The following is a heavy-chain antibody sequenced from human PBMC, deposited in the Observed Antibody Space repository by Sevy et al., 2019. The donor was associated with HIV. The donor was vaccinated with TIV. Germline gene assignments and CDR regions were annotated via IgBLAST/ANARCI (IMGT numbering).Heavy chain of an antibody. V-gene: IGHV3-7*01. Sequence: GGSLRLSCAASGSTFSSYWMSWVRQAPGKGLEWVANIKQDGSEKNYVDSVKGRFTISRDNAKNSLYLQMNSLRADDTAVYYCARDGVMGSYWGQGTLVTVSS. CDR1: GSTFSSYW. CDR2: IKQDGSEK. D-gene: IGHD3-16*01. J-gene: IGHJ4*02. CDR3: ARDGVMGSY.